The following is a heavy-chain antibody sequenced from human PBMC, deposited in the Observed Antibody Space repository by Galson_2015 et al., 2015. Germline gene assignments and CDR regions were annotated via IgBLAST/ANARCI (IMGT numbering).Heavy chain of an antibody. V-gene: IGHV5-51*01. CDR3: ARQGEYYGSGSYYTDYYYYMDV. Sequence: QYGAEVKKPGESLKISCKGSGYSFTSYWIGWVRQMPGKGLEWMGIIYPGDSDTRYSPSFQGQVTISADKSISTAYLQWSSLKASDTAMYYCARQGEYYGSGSYYTDYYYYMDVWGKGTTVTVSS. CDR1: GYSFTSYW. J-gene: IGHJ6*03. CDR2: IYPGDSDT. D-gene: IGHD3-10*01.